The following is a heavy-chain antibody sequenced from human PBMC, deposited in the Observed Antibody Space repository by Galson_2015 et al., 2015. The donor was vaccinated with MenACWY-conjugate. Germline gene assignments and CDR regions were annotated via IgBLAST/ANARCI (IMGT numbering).Heavy chain of an antibody. D-gene: IGHD6-19*01. J-gene: IGHJ6*03. CDR1: GGTFSSYV. CDR2: IIPIFGTA. V-gene: IGHV1-69*13. Sequence: SVKVSCKASGGTFSSYVISWVRQAPGQGLEWMGGIIPIFGTANYAQKFQGRVTITADESTSTAYMELSSLRSEDTAVYYCAGGVAGSVVYYYYYMDVWGKGTTVTVSS. CDR3: AGGVAGSVVYYYYYMDV.